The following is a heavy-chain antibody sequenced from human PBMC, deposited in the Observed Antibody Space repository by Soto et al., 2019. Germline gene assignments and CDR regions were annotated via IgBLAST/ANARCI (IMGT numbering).Heavy chain of an antibody. J-gene: IGHJ6*02. Sequence: SGPTLVNPTQTLTLTCTFSGFSLSTSGMCVSWIRQPPGKALEWLALIDWDDDKYYSTSLKTRLTISKDTSKNQVVLTMPNMDTVDTATYYCAPSSARYYSGGSCYNYYYYGMDVWGQGTPVTVSS. V-gene: IGHV2-70*01. D-gene: IGHD2-15*01. CDR3: APSSARYYSGGSCYNYYYYGMDV. CDR1: GFSLSTSGMC. CDR2: IDWDDDK.